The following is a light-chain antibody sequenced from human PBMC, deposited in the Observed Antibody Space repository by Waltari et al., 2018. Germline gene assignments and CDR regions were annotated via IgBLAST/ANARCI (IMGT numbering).Light chain of an antibody. Sequence: EIVMTQSPATLSVSPGERATLSCRASQSVSSNLAWYQQRPGQAPRLLRHGASTRATGIPARFSGSWSGTEFTLTISSLQSEDFAVYHCQQYNEWPRTFGQGTKVEIK. CDR1: QSVSSN. CDR3: QQYNEWPRT. CDR2: GAS. V-gene: IGKV3-15*01. J-gene: IGKJ1*01.